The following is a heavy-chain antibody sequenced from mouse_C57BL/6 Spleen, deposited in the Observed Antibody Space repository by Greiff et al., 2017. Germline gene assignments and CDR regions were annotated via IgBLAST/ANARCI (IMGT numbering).Heavy chain of an antibody. CDR2: IRYKANNHAT. CDR1: GFTFSDAW. V-gene: IGHV6-6*01. J-gene: IGHJ2*01. D-gene: IGHD4-1*01. Sequence: DVKLVESGGGLVQPGGSMKLSCAASGFTFSDAWMDWVRQSPEKGLEWVAEIRYKANNHATYYAESVKGRFTISRDDSKSSVYLQMNSLRAEDTGIYDCTSELGRWHYFDYWGQGTTLTVSS. CDR3: TSELGRWHYFDY.